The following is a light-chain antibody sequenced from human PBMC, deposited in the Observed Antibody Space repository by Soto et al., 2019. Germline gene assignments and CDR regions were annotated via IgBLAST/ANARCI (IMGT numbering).Light chain of an antibody. J-gene: IGKJ4*01. CDR3: QQSYSTLPLS. CDR2: AAS. Sequence: DIQMTQSPSSLSASVGDSVTITCRASQSISSYLNWYQQKPGKAPKLLIYAASSLQSGVPSRFSGSGSGTDVTLTISSLQPEDFATYYCQQSYSTLPLSFGGGTKVEIK. V-gene: IGKV1-39*01. CDR1: QSISSY.